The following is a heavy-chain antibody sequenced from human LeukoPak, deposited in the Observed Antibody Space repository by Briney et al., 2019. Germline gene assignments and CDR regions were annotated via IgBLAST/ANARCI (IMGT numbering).Heavy chain of an antibody. J-gene: IGHJ4*02. Sequence: ASETLSLTCTVSGGSISSSSAYWGWIRQPPGKGLEWIGSIYYSKITYYNPSLKSRVTISADTSKNQFSLTLGSVSATDTAVYYCVSPRGFSHGYFDYWGQGTLVTVSS. V-gene: IGHV4-39*01. CDR1: GGSISSSSAY. CDR2: IYYSKIT. CDR3: VSPRGFSHGYFDY. D-gene: IGHD5-18*01.